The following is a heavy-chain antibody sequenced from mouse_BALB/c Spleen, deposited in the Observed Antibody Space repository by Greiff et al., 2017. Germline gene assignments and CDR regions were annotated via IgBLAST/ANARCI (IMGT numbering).Heavy chain of an antibody. CDR1: GFTFSRYT. CDR2: ISSGGSYT. D-gene: IGHD1-1*01. Sequence: EVKLVESGGGLVKPGGSLKLSCAASGFTFSRYTMSWVRQTPEKRLEWVATISSGGSYTYYPDSVKGRFTISRDNAKNTLYLQLSSLKSEDTAMYYSTREGDYYGSSDWYFDVWGAGTTVNVSS. V-gene: IGHV5-6-4*01. J-gene: IGHJ1*01. CDR3: TREGDYYGSSDWYFDV.